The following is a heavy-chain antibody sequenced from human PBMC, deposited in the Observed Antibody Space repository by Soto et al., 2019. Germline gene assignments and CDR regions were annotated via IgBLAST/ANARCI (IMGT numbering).Heavy chain of an antibody. J-gene: IGHJ6*02. D-gene: IGHD3-10*01. V-gene: IGHV3-74*01. Sequence: GGSLRLSCAASGFTFRSYWMQWVRQAPGKGLVWISWINSDGSSTSYADSVKGRFTISRDNAKNSLYLQMNSLRAEDTAVYYCARDRIITDVWGQGTTVTVSS. CDR3: ARDRIITDV. CDR2: INSDGSST. CDR1: GFTFRSYW.